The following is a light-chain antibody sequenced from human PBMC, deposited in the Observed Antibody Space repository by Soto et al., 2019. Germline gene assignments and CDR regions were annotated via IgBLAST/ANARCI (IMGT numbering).Light chain of an antibody. CDR1: QSVGRK. V-gene: IGKV3-15*01. CDR3: QQYGSSPPLT. CDR2: DAS. Sequence: EIVMTQSPATLSVSPGERATLSCRASQSVGRKLVWYQQKAGQAPRPLIFDASTRATGIPARFSGSGSGTDFTLTISRLEPEDFAVYYCQQYGSSPPLTFGGGTKVDIK. J-gene: IGKJ4*01.